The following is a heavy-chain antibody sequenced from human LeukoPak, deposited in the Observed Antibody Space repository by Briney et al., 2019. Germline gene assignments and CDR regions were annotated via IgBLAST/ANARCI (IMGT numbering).Heavy chain of an antibody. J-gene: IGHJ4*02. V-gene: IGHV4-39*01. CDR3: ARLDSSGWYSDY. D-gene: IGHD6-19*01. CDR2: IYYSGST. CDR1: GGSISSGSYY. Sequence: SETLSLTCTVSGGSISSGSYYWGWIRQPPGKGLEWIGSIYYSGSTYSNPSLKSRVTISVDTSKNPFSLTLSSVTAADTAVYYCARLDSSGWYSDYWGQGTRVTVSS.